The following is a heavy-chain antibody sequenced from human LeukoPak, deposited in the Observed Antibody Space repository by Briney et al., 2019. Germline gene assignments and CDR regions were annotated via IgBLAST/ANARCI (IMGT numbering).Heavy chain of an antibody. CDR3: ARGRITMVRGVIIDY. CDR2: INHSGST. Sequence: SETLSLTCAVYGGSFSGYYWSWIRQPPGKGLEWIGEINHSGSTNYNPSHKSRVTISVDTSKNQFSLKLSSVTAADTAVYYCARGRITMVRGVIIDYWGQGTLVTVSS. J-gene: IGHJ4*02. V-gene: IGHV4-34*01. CDR1: GGSFSGYY. D-gene: IGHD3-10*01.